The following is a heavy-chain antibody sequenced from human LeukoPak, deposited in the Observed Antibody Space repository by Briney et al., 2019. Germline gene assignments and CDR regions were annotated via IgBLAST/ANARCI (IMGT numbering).Heavy chain of an antibody. CDR2: IYYSGST. J-gene: IGHJ6*04. CDR3: ARVAPIVPGSNGMDV. Sequence: PSETLSLTCTVSGGPISNYYWTWIRQPPGKGLEWIGYIYYSGSTNHNPSLRSRATISVDTSKKQFSLNLSSVTAADTALYYCARVAPIVPGSNGMDVWGKGTTVTVSS. CDR1: GGPISNYY. V-gene: IGHV4-59*01. D-gene: IGHD2-2*01.